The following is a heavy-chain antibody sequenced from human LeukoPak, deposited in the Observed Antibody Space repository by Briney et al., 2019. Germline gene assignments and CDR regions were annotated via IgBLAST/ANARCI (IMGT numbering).Heavy chain of an antibody. CDR2: IYYSGST. J-gene: IGHJ6*03. CDR3: ASGGNVRYYYYYMDV. Sequence: PSETLSLTCTVSGGSISSSSYYWGWIRQPPRKGLECIGSIYYSGSTYYNPSLKSRVTISVDTSKNQFSLKLSSVTAADTAVYSCASGGNVRYYYYYMDVWGKGTTVTVSS. D-gene: IGHD4-23*01. V-gene: IGHV4-39*01. CDR1: GGSISSSSYY.